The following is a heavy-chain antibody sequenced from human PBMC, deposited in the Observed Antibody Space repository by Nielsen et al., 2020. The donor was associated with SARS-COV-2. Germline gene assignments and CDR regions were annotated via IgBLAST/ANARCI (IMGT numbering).Heavy chain of an antibody. Sequence: GESLKISCGASGFTFSDATMNWVRQASGKGLEWLGRIRSKPNDYATDYPASVKGRFIISRDDSKNTAYLLMNSLKIDDTAMYYCTRVNPTSGSWFDAFDIWGQGTPVTVSS. J-gene: IGHJ3*02. CDR2: IRSKPNDYAT. V-gene: IGHV3-73*01. CDR3: TRVNPTSGSWFDAFDI. D-gene: IGHD1-26*01. CDR1: GFTFSDAT.